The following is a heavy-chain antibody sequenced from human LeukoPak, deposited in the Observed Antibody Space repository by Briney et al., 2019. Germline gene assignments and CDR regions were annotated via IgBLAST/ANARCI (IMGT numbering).Heavy chain of an antibody. J-gene: IGHJ4*02. V-gene: IGHV4-59*01. D-gene: IGHD4-17*01. CDR3: ARTVQTPVDDSGDYGREAVWSLIDY. CDR2: IYYSGST. Sequence: SETLSRTCTVAGGSISSYYWSWIRQPPGKGREWIGYIYYSGSTNYNPSLKSRVTISVDTPKNQFSLKLSSATAADTAVYYSARTVQTPVDDSGDYGREAVWSLIDYWGQGTLVTVSS. CDR1: GGSISSYY.